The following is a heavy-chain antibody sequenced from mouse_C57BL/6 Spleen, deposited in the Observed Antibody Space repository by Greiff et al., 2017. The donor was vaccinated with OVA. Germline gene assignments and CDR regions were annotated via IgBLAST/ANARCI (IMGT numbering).Heavy chain of an antibody. CDR2: ISDGGSYT. J-gene: IGHJ2*01. Sequence: EVNVVESGGGLVKPGGSLKLSCAASGFTFSSYAMSWVRQTPEKRLEWVATISDGGSYTYYPDNVKGRFTISRDNAKNNLYLQMSHLKSEDTAMYYCARGASNFDYWGQGTTLTVSS. CDR1: GFTFSSYA. D-gene: IGHD2-10*02. CDR3: ARGASNFDY. V-gene: IGHV5-4*03.